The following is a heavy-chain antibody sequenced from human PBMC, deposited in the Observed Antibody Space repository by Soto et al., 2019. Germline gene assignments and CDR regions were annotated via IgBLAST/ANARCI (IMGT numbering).Heavy chain of an antibody. Sequence: LQESGPGLGKPSQTLSLTCFVSGYSISAGGYYWSWIRHHPGKGLEWIGSFYSSGSIIYNPSLRSRVSISGDTSSNQFSMSLTSVTAPDTARYYCARMYSSGSGWFHPWGQGTLVTVSS. CDR2: FYSSGSI. V-gene: IGHV4-31*03. CDR3: ARMYSSGSGWFHP. D-gene: IGHD6-19*01. J-gene: IGHJ5*02. CDR1: GYSISAGGYY.